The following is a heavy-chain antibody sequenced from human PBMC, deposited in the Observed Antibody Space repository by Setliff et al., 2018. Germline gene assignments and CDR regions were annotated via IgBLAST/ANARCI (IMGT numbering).Heavy chain of an antibody. CDR1: DDSFTSSRYY. Sequence: LETLSLTCTVSDDSFTSSRYYWGWIRQAPGSGLEWIGSISYSGTPYYNASVESRVTISIDTSRNQFSLELRSVTVADTATYYCVRPGGTTVVARHFDYWGAGILVTVSS. J-gene: IGHJ4*01. CDR3: VRPGGTTVVARHFDY. V-gene: IGHV4-39*01. CDR2: ISYSGTP. D-gene: IGHD2-15*01.